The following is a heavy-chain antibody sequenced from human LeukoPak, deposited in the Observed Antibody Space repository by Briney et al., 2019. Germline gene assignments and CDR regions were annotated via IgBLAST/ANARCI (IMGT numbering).Heavy chain of an antibody. D-gene: IGHD2-8*01. CDR1: GFTFSSYW. V-gene: IGHV3-74*01. CDR3: VKDLNGTWSFDY. Sequence: GGSLRLSCAASGFTFSSYWMNWVRQAPGKGLVWVSRISPTGSTTSYADSVKGRFTVSRDNAKNTLFLQMSSLRAEDTAVYYCVKDLNGTWSFDYWGQGTLVTVSS. CDR2: ISPTGSTT. J-gene: IGHJ4*02.